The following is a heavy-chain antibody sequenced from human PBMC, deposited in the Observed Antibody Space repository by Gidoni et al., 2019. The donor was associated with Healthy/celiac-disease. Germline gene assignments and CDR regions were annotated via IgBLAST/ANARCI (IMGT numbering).Heavy chain of an antibody. V-gene: IGHV4-34*01. CDR3: AKVGGAAAGKYFDY. CDR1: GGSFSGYY. J-gene: IGHJ4*02. Sequence: QVQLQQWGAGLLTPSETLSLTCAVYGGSFSGYYWSWIRQPPGKGLEWIGEINHSGSTNYNPSLKSRVTISVDTSKNQFSLKLSSVTAADTAVYYCAKVGGAAAGKYFDYWGQGTLVTVSS. CDR2: INHSGST. D-gene: IGHD6-13*01.